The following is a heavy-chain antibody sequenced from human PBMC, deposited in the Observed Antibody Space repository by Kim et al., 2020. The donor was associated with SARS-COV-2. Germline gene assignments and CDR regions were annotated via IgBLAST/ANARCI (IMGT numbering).Heavy chain of an antibody. V-gene: IGHV4-4*07. J-gene: IGHJ6*02. Sequence: SETLSLTCTVSGGSISSYYWSWIRQPAGKGLEWIGRIYTSGSTNYNPSLKSRVTMSVDTSKNQFSLKLSSVTAADTAVYSCARTLAPYYYGSGTLYGLDVWGQGTTVTVSS. CDR2: IYTSGST. CDR1: GGSISSYY. CDR3: ARTLAPYYYGSGTLYGLDV. D-gene: IGHD3-10*01.